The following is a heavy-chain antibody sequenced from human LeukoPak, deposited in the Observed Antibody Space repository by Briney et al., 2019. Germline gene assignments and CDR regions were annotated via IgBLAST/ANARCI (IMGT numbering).Heavy chain of an antibody. Sequence: SETLSLTCAVYGGSFSGYHWSWIRQPPGKGLEWIGEINHSGSTNYNPSLKSRVTISVDTSKNQFSLKLSSVTAADTAVYYCASNSIAAAGTVDYWGQGTLVTASS. CDR2: INHSGST. J-gene: IGHJ4*02. D-gene: IGHD6-13*01. CDR3: ASNSIAAAGTVDY. CDR1: GGSFSGYH. V-gene: IGHV4-34*01.